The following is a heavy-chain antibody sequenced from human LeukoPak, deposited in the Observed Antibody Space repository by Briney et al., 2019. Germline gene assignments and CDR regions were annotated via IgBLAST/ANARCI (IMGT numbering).Heavy chain of an antibody. CDR2: INPNSGGT. CDR3: ARGKVATILIFDY. CDR1: GYTFTGYY. V-gene: IGHV1-2*02. D-gene: IGHD5-12*01. J-gene: IGHJ4*02. Sequence: ASVKVSCKASGYTFTGYYMHWVRQAPGQGLEWMGWINPNSGGTNYAQKFQGRVTMTRDTSISTAYMELSRLGSDDTAVYYCARGKVATILIFDYWGQGTLVTVSS.